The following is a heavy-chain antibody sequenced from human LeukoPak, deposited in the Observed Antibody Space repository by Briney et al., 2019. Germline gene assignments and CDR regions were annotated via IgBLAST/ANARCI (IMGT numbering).Heavy chain of an antibody. Sequence: ASVKVSCKASGYTFTNYGITWVRQAPGQGLEWMGWISGYQGSTKYAQNFQGRVTMTIDTSTTTAYMDLRSLRSDDTAIYFCARGDRGTITAGPFNYWGQETLVAVSS. D-gene: IGHD5-24*01. J-gene: IGHJ4*02. CDR3: ARGDRGTITAGPFNY. V-gene: IGHV1-18*01. CDR2: ISGYQGST. CDR1: GYTFTNYG.